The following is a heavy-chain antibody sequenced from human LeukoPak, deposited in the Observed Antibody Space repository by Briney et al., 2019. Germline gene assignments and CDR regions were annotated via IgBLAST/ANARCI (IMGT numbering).Heavy chain of an antibody. V-gene: IGHV1-2*02. J-gene: IGHJ4*01. CDR3: VTEGPTAQDFDY. Sequence: ASVKVSCKASGYPLTGYYIHWVRQAPGQGLEWMGWINPENGGTNYAQKFQGRVTMTRDTSIDTAYMELSRLRSDDTAVYYCVTEGPTAQDFDYWGHGTLVTVSS. D-gene: IGHD4-17*01. CDR2: INPENGGT. CDR1: GYPLTGYY.